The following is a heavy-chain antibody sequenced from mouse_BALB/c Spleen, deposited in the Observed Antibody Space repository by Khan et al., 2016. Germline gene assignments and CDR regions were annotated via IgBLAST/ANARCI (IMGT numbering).Heavy chain of an antibody. CDR2: IWGGGST. D-gene: IGHD2-1*01. J-gene: IGHJ2*01. CDR1: GFSLTDYG. Sequence: QVQLKQSGPGLVAPSQSLSITCTVSGFSLTDYGVSWIRQPPGKGLEWLGVIWGGGSTYYNSALKARLSISKDNHKSQVLLKMNSPQTADTASYYCAHHYCYYFAYWVQATTLTVSS. V-gene: IGHV2-6-5*01. CDR3: AHHYCYYFAY.